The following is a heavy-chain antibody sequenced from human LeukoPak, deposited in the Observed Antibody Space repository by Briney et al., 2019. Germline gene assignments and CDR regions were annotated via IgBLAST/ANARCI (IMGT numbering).Heavy chain of an antibody. V-gene: IGHV3-21*01. Sequence: NPGGSLRLSCARSGFTLSSYTMNWVRQAPGKGLEWVSSTSGRGDYIYYADSVKGRFTISRDNAKNSLYLQMNSLRADDTAVYYCARRSGSYDYWGQGTLVTVSS. D-gene: IGHD1-26*01. CDR1: GFTLSSYT. CDR3: ARRSGSYDY. CDR2: TSGRGDYI. J-gene: IGHJ4*02.